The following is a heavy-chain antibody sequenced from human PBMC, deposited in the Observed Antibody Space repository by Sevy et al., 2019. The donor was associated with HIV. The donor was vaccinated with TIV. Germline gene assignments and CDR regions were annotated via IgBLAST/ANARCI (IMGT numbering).Heavy chain of an antibody. V-gene: IGHV1-69*13. CDR2: IIPIFGTA. J-gene: IGHJ4*02. CDR1: GGTFSSYA. CDR3: ARENRIQLWEYYFDY. Sequence: ASVKVSCKASGGTFSSYAISWVRQAPGQGLEWMGGIIPIFGTANYAQKFQGRVTITADESTSTAYMELSSPKSEDTAVYYCARENRIQLWEYYFDYWGQGTLVTVSS. D-gene: IGHD5-18*01.